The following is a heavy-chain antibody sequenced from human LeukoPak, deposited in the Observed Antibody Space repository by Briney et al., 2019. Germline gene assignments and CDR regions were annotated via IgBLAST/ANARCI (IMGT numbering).Heavy chain of an antibody. Sequence: GVSLKISCKGSGYSFTSYWIGWVRLTPGKGLEWMGIIYPADSEPRYSPSFQGQVTISVDKSISTAYLQWSSLKASDTAMYYCARHGSIGARQNWFDPWGQGTLVTVSS. D-gene: IGHD6-6*01. CDR1: GYSFTSYW. V-gene: IGHV5-51*01. J-gene: IGHJ5*02. CDR3: ARHGSIGARQNWFDP. CDR2: IYPADSEP.